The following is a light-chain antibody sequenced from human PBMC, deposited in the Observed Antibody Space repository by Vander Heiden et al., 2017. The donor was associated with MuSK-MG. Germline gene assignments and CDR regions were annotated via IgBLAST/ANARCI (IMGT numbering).Light chain of an antibody. V-gene: IGKV1-39*01. Sequence: IQMTQSPSSLSASLGDRVTITCRASQSISSYLNWYQQKPGKAPKLLIYDAASLQSGVPPRFSGSGSGTDFTLTISRRQPEDFATYYCQQSYSTPLTFGGGTKVEIK. CDR3: QQSYSTPLT. J-gene: IGKJ4*02. CDR1: QSISSY. CDR2: DAA.